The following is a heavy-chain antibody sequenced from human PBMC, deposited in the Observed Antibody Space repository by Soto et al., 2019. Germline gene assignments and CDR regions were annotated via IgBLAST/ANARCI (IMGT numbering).Heavy chain of an antibody. Sequence: ASVKVSCKTSGYTFTSYGISWVRQAPGQGLEWMGWISAYNGNTNYAQKLQGRVTMTTDTSTSTAYMELRSLRSDDTAVYYCAREGRGYSSSRYYYYGMDVWGQGTTVTVS. CDR1: GYTFTSYG. V-gene: IGHV1-18*04. D-gene: IGHD6-6*01. J-gene: IGHJ6*02. CDR3: AREGRGYSSSRYYYYGMDV. CDR2: ISAYNGNT.